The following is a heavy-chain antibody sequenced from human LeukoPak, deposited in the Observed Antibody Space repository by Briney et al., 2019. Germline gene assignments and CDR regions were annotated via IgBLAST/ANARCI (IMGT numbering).Heavy chain of an antibody. CDR1: GFTFSSYA. CDR3: AKPDGYCGGDCCAFDY. D-gene: IGHD2-21*02. V-gene: IGHV3-23*01. J-gene: IGHJ4*02. CDR2: ISGSGGST. Sequence: PGGSLRLSCAASGFTFSSYAMSWVRQAPGKGLEWVSAISGSGGSTYYADSVKGRFTISRDNAKNTLYLQMNSLRAEDTAVYYCAKPDGYCGGDCCAFDYWGQGTLVTVSS.